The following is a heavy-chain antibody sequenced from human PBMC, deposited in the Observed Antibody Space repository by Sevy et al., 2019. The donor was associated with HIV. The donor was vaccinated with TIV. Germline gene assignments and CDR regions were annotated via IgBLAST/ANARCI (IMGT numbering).Heavy chain of an antibody. J-gene: IGHJ4*02. V-gene: IGHV5-51*01. Sequence: GESLKISCKGSAYTFTTHWIGWVRQMPGKGLEWMGIMSPGDSDPRYSPSFQGQVTMSVDKSVSTAYLQWHSLETLETAIYYCARLDSYSIGWSPRYYFDYWGQGTLVTVSS. D-gene: IGHD6-19*01. CDR1: AYTFTTHW. CDR3: ARLDSYSIGWSPRYYFDY. CDR2: MSPGDSDP.